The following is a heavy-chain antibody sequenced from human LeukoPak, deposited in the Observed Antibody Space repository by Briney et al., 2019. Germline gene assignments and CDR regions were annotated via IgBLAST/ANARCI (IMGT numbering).Heavy chain of an antibody. J-gene: IGHJ4*02. CDR2: IRSDGSNK. CDR1: GFTFSGYG. V-gene: IGHV3-30*02. CDR3: AKHGSLAAAGTRFDY. D-gene: IGHD6-13*01. Sequence: GGSLRLSCAASGFTFSGYGMHWVRQAPGKGLEWVAYIRSDGSNKYYADSVKGRFTISRDNSKNTLYLQMNSLRAEDTAVYYCAKHGSLAAAGTRFDYWGQGTLVTVSS.